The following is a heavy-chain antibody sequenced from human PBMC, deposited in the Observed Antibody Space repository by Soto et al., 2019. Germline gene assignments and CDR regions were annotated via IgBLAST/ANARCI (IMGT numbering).Heavy chain of an antibody. D-gene: IGHD2-2*02. CDR3: ARDHCSTTTCYTVWFDP. V-gene: IGHV3-74*01. CDR1: GFTFSNYW. Sequence: EVQLVASGGGLLQPGGSLRLSCAAYGFTFSNYWMHWVRQVPGKGLVWVSRINGDGSSTDYADSVKGRFTISRDNAENTLYLQMNSLRDEDTAVYFCARDHCSTTTCYTVWFDPWGQGTLVTVSS. CDR2: INGDGSST. J-gene: IGHJ5*02.